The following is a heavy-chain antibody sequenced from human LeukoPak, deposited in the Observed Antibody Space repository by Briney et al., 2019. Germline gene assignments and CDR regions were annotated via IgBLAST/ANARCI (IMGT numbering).Heavy chain of an antibody. V-gene: IGHV4-34*01. D-gene: IGHD3-10*01. Sequence: SETLSLTCAVYGGSFSGYYWSWIRQPPGKGLEWIGEINHSGSTNYNPSLKSRVTISVDTSKNQFSLKLTSVTAADTAVYYCARELWFGELLEGWFDPWGPGTLVTVSS. CDR3: ARELWFGELLEGWFDP. J-gene: IGHJ5*02. CDR1: GGSFSGYY. CDR2: INHSGST.